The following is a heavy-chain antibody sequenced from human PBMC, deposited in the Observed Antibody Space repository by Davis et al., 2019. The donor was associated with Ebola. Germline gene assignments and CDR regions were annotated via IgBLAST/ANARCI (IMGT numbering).Heavy chain of an antibody. J-gene: IGHJ4*02. CDR3: ARYRPVVGRLPIAPIDY. Sequence: GGSLRLSCAASGFTFSSYAMSWVRQAPGKGLEWVANISPDGSEEYYVDSVKGRFTISRDNAKNSLYLQMNSLRAEDTAVYYCARYRPVVGRLPIAPIDYWGQGTLVTVSS. CDR2: ISPDGSEE. V-gene: IGHV3-7*01. D-gene: IGHD1-26*01. CDR1: GFTFSSYA.